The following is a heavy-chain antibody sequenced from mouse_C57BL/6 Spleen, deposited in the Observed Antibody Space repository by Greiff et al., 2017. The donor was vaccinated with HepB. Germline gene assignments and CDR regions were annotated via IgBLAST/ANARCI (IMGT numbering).Heavy chain of an antibody. CDR3: ARPPIYDGYYVGWFAY. CDR1: GYAFSSSW. J-gene: IGHJ3*01. CDR2: IYPGDGDT. D-gene: IGHD2-3*01. Sequence: QVQLQQSGPELVKPGASVKISCKASGYAFSSSWMNWVKQRPGKGLEWIGRIYPGDGDTNYNGKFKGKATLTADKSSSTAYMQLSSLTSEDSAVYFCARPPIYDGYYVGWFAYWGQGTLVTVSA. V-gene: IGHV1-82*01.